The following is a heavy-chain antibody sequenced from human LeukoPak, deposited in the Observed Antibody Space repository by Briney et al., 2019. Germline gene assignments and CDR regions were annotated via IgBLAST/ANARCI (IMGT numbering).Heavy chain of an antibody. V-gene: IGHV1-24*01. J-gene: IGHJ1*01. D-gene: IGHD1-26*01. CDR3: ATNSGRHFLY. Sequence: ASVKVSCKVSGYSLTELSMDWVRQAPGKGLEWMGGFDPEEDDTIYAQKFQGRDTMTEDTSTDTAYMELSSPRSEDTAVYYCATNSGRHFLYWGQGTLVSVSS. CDR2: FDPEEDDT. CDR1: GYSLTELS.